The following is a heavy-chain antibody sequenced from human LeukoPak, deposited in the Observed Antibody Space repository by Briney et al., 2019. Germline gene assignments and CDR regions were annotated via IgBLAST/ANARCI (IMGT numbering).Heavy chain of an antibody. Sequence: ASVKVSCKASGYTFTGYYMHWVRQAPGQGLEWMGIINPSGGSTSYAQKFQGRVTMTRDMSTSTVYMELSSLRSEDTAVYYCARGSPSIVATGSNYYYYYMDVWGKGTTVTVSS. D-gene: IGHD5-12*01. CDR2: INPSGGST. J-gene: IGHJ6*03. CDR1: GYTFTGYY. V-gene: IGHV1-46*01. CDR3: ARGSPSIVATGSNYYYYYMDV.